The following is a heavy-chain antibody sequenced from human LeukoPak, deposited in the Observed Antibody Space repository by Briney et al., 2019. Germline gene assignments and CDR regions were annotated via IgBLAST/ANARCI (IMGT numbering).Heavy chain of an antibody. Sequence: KPSETLSLTCTVSGGSISSYYWSWIRQPPGKGLEWIGYIYYSGSTNYNPSLKSRVTISVDTSKNQFSLKLSSVTAADTAVYYCARGPYYDFWSGPSPLDPWGQGTLVTVSS. CDR2: IYYSGST. CDR1: GGSISSYY. V-gene: IGHV4-59*01. J-gene: IGHJ5*02. D-gene: IGHD3-3*01. CDR3: ARGPYYDFWSGPSPLDP.